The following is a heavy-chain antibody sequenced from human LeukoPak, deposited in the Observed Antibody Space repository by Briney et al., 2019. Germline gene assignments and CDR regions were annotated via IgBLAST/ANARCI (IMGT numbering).Heavy chain of an antibody. J-gene: IGHJ6*03. CDR3: ARQSYYYDSSGYYYAYYYYMDV. CDR1: GGSISSYY. CDR2: INHSGST. Sequence: SETLSLTCTVSGGSISSYYWSWIRQPPGKGLEWIGEINHSGSTNYNPSLKSRVTISVDTSKNQFSLKLSSVSAADTAVYYCARQSYYYDSSGYYYAYYYYMDVWGKGTTVTISS. V-gene: IGHV4-34*01. D-gene: IGHD3-22*01.